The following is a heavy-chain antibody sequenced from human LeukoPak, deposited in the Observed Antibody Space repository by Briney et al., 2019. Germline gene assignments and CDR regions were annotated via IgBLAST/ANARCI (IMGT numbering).Heavy chain of an antibody. CDR1: GGSISSGTYY. Sequence: SQTLSLTCTVSGGSISSGTYYWSWIRQPAGKGLEWIGRIYSSGSTNYNPSLKSRVTISVDTSKNQFSLKLSSVTAADTAVYYCARGGYCGGDCYFYYWGQGTLVTVSS. V-gene: IGHV4-61*02. CDR2: IYSSGST. D-gene: IGHD2-21*02. J-gene: IGHJ4*02. CDR3: ARGGYCGGDCYFYY.